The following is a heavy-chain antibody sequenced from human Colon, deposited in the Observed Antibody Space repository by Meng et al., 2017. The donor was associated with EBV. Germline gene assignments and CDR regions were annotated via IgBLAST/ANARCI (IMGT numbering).Heavy chain of an antibody. D-gene: IGHD2-8*02. V-gene: IGHV4-4*02. Sequence: QVLLQGSGAGLLKSSGTLSLPCAVSGTSISTSNWCSWIRQSPGEGLEWIGAIYHNGQTNYNPSLKSRVSMSVDESKNEFSLNLKSVTAADTAVYYCARDGGVTHIPWGQGVLVTVSS. CDR2: IYHNGQT. J-gene: IGHJ5*02. CDR3: ARDGGVTHIP. CDR1: GTSISTSNW.